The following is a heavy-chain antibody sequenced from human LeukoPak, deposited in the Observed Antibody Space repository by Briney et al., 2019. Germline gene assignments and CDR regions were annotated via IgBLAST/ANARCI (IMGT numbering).Heavy chain of an antibody. Sequence: ASVKVSCKASGYTFTSYDIKWVRQATPQGGEWMGWMNPNSGNTDYEQHLQGRVTITRNTSISTAYLELSSLKSEDTAVYYCARSIPAFDIWGQGTMVTVSS. D-gene: IGHD2-21*01. CDR2: MNPNSGNT. J-gene: IGHJ3*02. CDR3: ARSIPAFDI. V-gene: IGHV1-8*03. CDR1: GYTFTSYD.